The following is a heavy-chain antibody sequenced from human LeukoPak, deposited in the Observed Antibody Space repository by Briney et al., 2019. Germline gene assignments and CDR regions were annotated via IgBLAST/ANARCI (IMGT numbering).Heavy chain of an antibody. V-gene: IGHV1-3*01. CDR3: ATTDPSAAVGQGSDY. J-gene: IGHJ4*02. D-gene: IGHD6-13*01. CDR1: GYTFNRYA. Sequence: GASVNVSCKASGYTFNRYAIHWVRQAPGQRLEWMGWINAGNGNTKYSQKFQGSVTITRDTSASTAYMELSSLRSEDTAVYYCATTDPSAAVGQGSDYWGQGTLVTVSS. CDR2: INAGNGNT.